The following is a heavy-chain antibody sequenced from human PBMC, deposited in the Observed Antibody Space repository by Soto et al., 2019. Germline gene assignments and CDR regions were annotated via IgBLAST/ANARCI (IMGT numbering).Heavy chain of an antibody. J-gene: IGHJ3*01. CDR1: GFTFSTYA. V-gene: IGHV3-23*01. CDR3: AKGGFEV. Sequence: GGSLRLSCAASGFTFSTYAMSWVRQAPGKGLEWVSAISGSGGNSTFYGDSVKGRFTISRDNSKNTLYQQMNSLGAEDTAVYYCAKGGFEVWGQGTMVTVSS. CDR2: ISGSGGNST.